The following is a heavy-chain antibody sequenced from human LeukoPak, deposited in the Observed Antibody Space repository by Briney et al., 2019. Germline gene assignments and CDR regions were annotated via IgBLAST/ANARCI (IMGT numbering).Heavy chain of an antibody. CDR3: ARPLVYYDFWSGTPGAFDI. Sequence: GESLKISCKGSGYSFTSYWIGWVRQMPGKGLEWMGIIYPGDSDTRYSPSFQGQVTISADKSISTAYLQWSSLKASDTAMYYCARPLVYYDFWSGTPGAFDIWGQGTMVTVSS. CDR1: GYSFTSYW. V-gene: IGHV5-51*01. D-gene: IGHD3-3*01. CDR2: IYPGDSDT. J-gene: IGHJ3*02.